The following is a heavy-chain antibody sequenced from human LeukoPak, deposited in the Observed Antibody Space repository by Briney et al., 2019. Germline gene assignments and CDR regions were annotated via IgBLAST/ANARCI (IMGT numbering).Heavy chain of an antibody. CDR1: SGSISSSSYY. J-gene: IGHJ3*02. V-gene: IGHV4-39*07. CDR2: IYYSGST. Sequence: SETLSLTCTVSSGSISSSSYYWGWIRQPPGKGLEWIGSIYYSGSTYYNPSLKSRVTISVDTSKNQFSLKLSSVTAADAAVYYCARYIVGTYRDAFDIWSQGTMVTVSS. CDR3: ARYIVGTYRDAFDI. D-gene: IGHD1-26*01.